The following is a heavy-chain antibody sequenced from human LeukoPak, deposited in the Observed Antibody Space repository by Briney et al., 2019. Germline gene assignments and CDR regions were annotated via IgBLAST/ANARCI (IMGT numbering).Heavy chain of an antibody. D-gene: IGHD6-6*01. CDR2: IIPIFGTA. V-gene: IGHV1-69*05. CDR1: GGTFSSYA. Sequence: ASVKVSCKASGGTFSSYAISWVRQAPGQGLEWMGRIIPIFGTANYAQKFQGRVTITTDEFTSTAYMELSSLRSEDTAVYYCARDLIKYSSSFMNWFDPWGQGTLVTVSS. CDR3: ARDLIKYSSSFMNWFDP. J-gene: IGHJ5*02.